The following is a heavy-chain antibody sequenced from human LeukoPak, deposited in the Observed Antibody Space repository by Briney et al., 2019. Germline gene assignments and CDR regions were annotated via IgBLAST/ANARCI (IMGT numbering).Heavy chain of an antibody. D-gene: IGHD5-18*01. CDR1: GYTFTSYY. CDR2: INPSGGST. J-gene: IGHJ3*02. V-gene: IGHV1-46*01. Sequence: ASVKVSCKASGYTFTSYYMHWVRQAPGQGLEWMGIINPSGGSTSYAQKFQGRVTMTRDTSISTAYMELSRLRSDDTAVYYCASAQQVDTAMVYAFDIWGQGTMVTVSS. CDR3: ASAQQVDTAMVYAFDI.